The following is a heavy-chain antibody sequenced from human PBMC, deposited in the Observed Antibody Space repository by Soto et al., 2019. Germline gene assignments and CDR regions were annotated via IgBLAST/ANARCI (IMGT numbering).Heavy chain of an antibody. J-gene: IGHJ4*02. CDR3: ARSIVVVTALDY. CDR2: IYYSGST. CDR1: GGSVSSGSYY. D-gene: IGHD2-21*02. V-gene: IGHV4-61*01. Sequence: SETLSLTCTVSGGSVSSGSYYWSWIRQPPGKGLEWIGYIYYSGSTNYNPSLKSRVTTSVDTSKNQFSLKLSSVTAADTAVYYCARSIVVVTALDYWGQGTLVTVSS.